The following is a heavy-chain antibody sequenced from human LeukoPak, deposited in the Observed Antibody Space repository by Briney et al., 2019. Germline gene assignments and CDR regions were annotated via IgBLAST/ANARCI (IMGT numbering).Heavy chain of an antibody. D-gene: IGHD6-19*01. Sequence: PGGSLRLSCAASGFTFSNYWMSWVRQAPGKGLEWVANIKQDGSEKYYVDSVKGRFTISRDNAKNSLYLQMNSLRAEDTAVYYCARWSSSSGWEHFDYWGQGTLVTVSS. J-gene: IGHJ4*02. CDR1: GFTFSNYW. CDR3: ARWSSSSGWEHFDY. CDR2: IKQDGSEK. V-gene: IGHV3-7*01.